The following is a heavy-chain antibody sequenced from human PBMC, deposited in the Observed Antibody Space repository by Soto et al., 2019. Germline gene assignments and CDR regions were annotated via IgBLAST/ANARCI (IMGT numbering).Heavy chain of an antibody. V-gene: IGHV1-3*01. CDR2: INAGNGNT. J-gene: IGHJ4*02. Sequence: GASVKVSCKASGYTFTSYAIHWVRQAPGQRLEWMGWINAGNGNTKYSQKFQGRVIITRDTSAGTAYMELRSLRSEGTAVYYCATPIVAFYWGQGTLVTSPQ. D-gene: IGHD5-12*01. CDR1: GYTFTSYA. CDR3: ATPIVAFY.